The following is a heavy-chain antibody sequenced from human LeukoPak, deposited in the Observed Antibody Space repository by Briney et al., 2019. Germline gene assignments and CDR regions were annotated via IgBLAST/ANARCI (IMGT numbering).Heavy chain of an antibody. J-gene: IGHJ5*02. CDR3: ARYIVVVPTATRRKGWFDP. D-gene: IGHD2-2*01. Sequence: SQTLSLTCTVSGGSISSGGYYWSWIRQHPGKGLEWIGYIYYSGSTYYNPSLKSRVTISVDTSKNQFSLKLSSVTAADTAVYYCARYIVVVPTATRRKGWFDPWGQGTLVTVSS. CDR1: GGSISSGGYY. CDR2: IYYSGST. V-gene: IGHV4-31*03.